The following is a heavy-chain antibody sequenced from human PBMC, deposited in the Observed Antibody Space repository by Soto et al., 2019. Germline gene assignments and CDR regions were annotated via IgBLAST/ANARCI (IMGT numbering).Heavy chain of an antibody. J-gene: IGHJ4*02. CDR2: INHSGST. CDR3: ARSQGYYGSGSNNFDY. D-gene: IGHD3-10*01. V-gene: IGHV4-34*01. Sequence: PSETLSLTCAVYGGSFSGYYWSWIRQPPGKGLEWIGEINHSGSTNYNPSLKSRVTISVDTSKNQFSLKLSSVTAADTAVYYCARSQGYYGSGSNNFDYWGQGTLVTVSS. CDR1: GGSFSGYY.